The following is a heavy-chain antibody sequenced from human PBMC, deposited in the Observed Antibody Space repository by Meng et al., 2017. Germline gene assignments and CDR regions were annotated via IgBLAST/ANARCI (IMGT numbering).Heavy chain of an antibody. J-gene: IGHJ4*02. CDR3: ARDEDISAAGKLFGDY. Sequence: QVRLVKSGAEVKQPGAPVKVSCKPSGYNFPDYYIHWVRRAPGQGLEWMGRINPKSGDTHYAQKFQARVTMTGDTSISTAYMELSGLRSDDTAMYYCARDEDISAAGKLFGDYWGQGTLVTVSS. CDR1: GYNFPDYY. CDR2: INPKSGDT. V-gene: IGHV1-2*06. D-gene: IGHD6-25*01.